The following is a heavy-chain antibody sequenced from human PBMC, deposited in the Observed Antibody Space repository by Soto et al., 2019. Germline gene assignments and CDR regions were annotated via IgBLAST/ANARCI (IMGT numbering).Heavy chain of an antibody. D-gene: IGHD6-19*01. CDR2: IGGGGTDT. CDR1: GFTFSSYA. V-gene: IGHV3-23*01. J-gene: IGHJ6*02. Sequence: EVQLLESGGDLVQPGGSLRLSCAASGFTFSSYAMSWVRQAPGKGLEWVSGIGGGGTDTYYADSVRGRFTISRDNSDNPLYLQMNSLRAEDTAVYYCATWAAIALAGHDYFGMDVWGQGTTVAVSS. CDR3: ATWAAIALAGHDYFGMDV.